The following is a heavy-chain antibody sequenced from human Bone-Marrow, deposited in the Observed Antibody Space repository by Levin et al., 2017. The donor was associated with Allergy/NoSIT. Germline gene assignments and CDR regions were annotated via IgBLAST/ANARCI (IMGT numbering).Heavy chain of an antibody. CDR3: AKDEETTLTE. Sequence: SVKVSCKASGGTFNTYGVTWVRQAPGQGLEWMGRIIPIVGIANYAQKLQGRVTITADKSTSTTHMELSSLTSEDTAVYYCAKDEETTLTEWGQGTLVTVSS. D-gene: IGHD3-9*01. CDR2: IIPIVGIA. V-gene: IGHV1-69*04. J-gene: IGHJ4*02. CDR1: GGTFNTYG.